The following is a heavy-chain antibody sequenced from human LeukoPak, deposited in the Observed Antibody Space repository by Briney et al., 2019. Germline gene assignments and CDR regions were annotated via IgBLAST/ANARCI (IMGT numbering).Heavy chain of an antibody. Sequence: GGSLRLSCAASEFTFSNYGMSWARQAPGKGLEWVSAISGSGATTNYANSVRGRFTISRGNSKNTVYLQMNSLTAEDTAIYYCAKNRHDTARLPFDPWGQGTLVTVSS. CDR3: AKNRHDTARLPFDP. CDR2: ISGSGATT. V-gene: IGHV3-23*01. D-gene: IGHD3-22*01. CDR1: EFTFSNYG. J-gene: IGHJ5*02.